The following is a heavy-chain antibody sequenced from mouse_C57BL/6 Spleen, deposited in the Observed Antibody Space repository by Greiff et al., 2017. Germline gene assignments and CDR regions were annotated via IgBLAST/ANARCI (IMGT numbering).Heavy chain of an antibody. J-gene: IGHJ2*01. CDR1: GYAFSSSW. V-gene: IGHV1-82*01. Sequence: QVQLQQSGPELVKPGASVKISCKASGYAFSSSWMNWVKQRPGKGLEWIGRIYPGDGDTTYNGKFKGKATLTADKSSSTAYMQLSSLTSEDSAVYFCARDSSGSVGYWGQGTTLTVSS. CDR2: IYPGDGDT. D-gene: IGHD3-2*02. CDR3: ARDSSGSVGY.